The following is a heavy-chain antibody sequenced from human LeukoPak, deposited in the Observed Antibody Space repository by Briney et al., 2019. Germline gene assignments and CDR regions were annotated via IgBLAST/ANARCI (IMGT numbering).Heavy chain of an antibody. CDR2: IYYSGSP. D-gene: IGHD6-19*01. CDR1: GGSISSYY. J-gene: IGHJ4*02. V-gene: IGHV4-59*12. Sequence: SETLSLTCTVSGGSISSYYWSWIRQPPGKGLEWIGYIYYSGSPNYNPSLKSRVTISVDTSKNQFSLKLSSVTAADTAVYYCARGFRGGSGSVDYWGQGTLVTVSS. CDR3: ARGFRGGSGSVDY.